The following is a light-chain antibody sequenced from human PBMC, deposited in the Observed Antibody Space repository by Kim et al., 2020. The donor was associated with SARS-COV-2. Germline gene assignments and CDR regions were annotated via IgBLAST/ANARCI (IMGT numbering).Light chain of an antibody. Sequence: EIVMTQSPATLSVSPGERATLSCRASQSVSSSLAWYQQKPGQAPRLLIHGASTRATGIPARFSGSGSGTEFTLTISSLQSEDFAVYFCQHYNNWPSFGGGTKVDIK. CDR2: GAS. V-gene: IGKV3-15*01. J-gene: IGKJ4*01. CDR3: QHYNNWPS. CDR1: QSVSSS.